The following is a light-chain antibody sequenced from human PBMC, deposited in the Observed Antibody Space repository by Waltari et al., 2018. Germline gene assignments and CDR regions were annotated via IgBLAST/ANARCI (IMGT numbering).Light chain of an antibody. J-gene: IGKJ4*01. CDR1: QSVGNY. CDR2: DAS. CDR3: QQRSNWSPALT. Sequence: EIVLTQSPATLSLSPGERATLSCRASQSVGNYLAWYQQKPGQAHRLLIYDASNRATGIPARFSGSGSGTNFTLTISSLEPEDFAVYYCQQRSNWSPALTFGGGTKVEIK. V-gene: IGKV3-11*01.